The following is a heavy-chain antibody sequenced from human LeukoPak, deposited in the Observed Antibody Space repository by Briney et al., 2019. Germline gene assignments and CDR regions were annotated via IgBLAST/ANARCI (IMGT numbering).Heavy chain of an antibody. Sequence: SGGSLRLSCSASGLTFNKYYMNWVRQAPGKGLEWVSSITSNSANMYYGDSVKGRFTISRDNAKNSLYLQMNSLRAEDTAAYYCAREAYGSGNYPFDLWGQGTLVTVSS. CDR3: AREAYGSGNYPFDL. V-gene: IGHV3-21*01. CDR1: GLTFNKYY. CDR2: ITSNSANM. D-gene: IGHD3-10*01. J-gene: IGHJ4*02.